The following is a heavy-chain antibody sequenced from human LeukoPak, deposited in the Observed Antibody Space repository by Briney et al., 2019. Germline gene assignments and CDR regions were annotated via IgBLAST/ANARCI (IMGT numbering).Heavy chain of an antibody. J-gene: IGHJ4*02. CDR3: ARGRYYYDSSGYYFDY. D-gene: IGHD3-22*01. Sequence: SETLSLTCTVSGGSISSYYWSWIRQPPGKGLEWIGYIYYSGSTNYNPSLKSRVTISVDTSKNQFSLKLSSVTAADTAVYYCARGRYYYDSSGYYFDYWGQGTLVTVSS. CDR2: IYYSGST. V-gene: IGHV4-59*12. CDR1: GGSISSYY.